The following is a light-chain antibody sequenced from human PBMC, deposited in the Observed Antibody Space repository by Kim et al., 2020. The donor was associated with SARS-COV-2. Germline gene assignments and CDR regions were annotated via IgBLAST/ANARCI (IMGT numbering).Light chain of an antibody. V-gene: IGKV4-1*01. J-gene: IGKJ2*01. CDR1: QSVLYSSNSKNY. CDR3: QQYHSTPYT. CDR2: CAS. Sequence: DIVMTQSPDSLAVSLGERATINCKSSQSVLYSSNSKNYLVWYQQKPGQPPKLLIYCASTRESGVPDRFSGSGSGTDFTLTISSLQAEDVAVYYCQQYHSTPYTFGQGTKLEI.